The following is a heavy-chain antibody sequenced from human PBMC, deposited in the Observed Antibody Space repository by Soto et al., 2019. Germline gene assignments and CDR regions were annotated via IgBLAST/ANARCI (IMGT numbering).Heavy chain of an antibody. CDR1: GFTFSSYA. V-gene: IGHV3-30-3*01. D-gene: IGHD6-6*01. Sequence: WGSLRLSCAASGFTFSSYAMHWVRQAPGKGLEWVAVISYDGSNKYYADSVKGRFTISRDNSKNTLYLQMNSLRAEDTAVYYCARAGYSSSSYYYYGMDVWGQGTTVTVSS. J-gene: IGHJ6*02. CDR3: ARAGYSSSSYYYYGMDV. CDR2: ISYDGSNK.